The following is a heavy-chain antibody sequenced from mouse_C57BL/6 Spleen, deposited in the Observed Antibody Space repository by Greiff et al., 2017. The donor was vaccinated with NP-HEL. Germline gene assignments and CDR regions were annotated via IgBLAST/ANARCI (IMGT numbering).Heavy chain of an antibody. V-gene: IGHV1-18*01. D-gene: IGHD1-1*01. CDR3: ARGGYCDGSSNHGYFDV. CDR2: INPSNGGT. J-gene: IGHJ1*03. CDR1: GYTFTDYN. Sequence: EVQLQQSGPELVKPGASVKISCKASGYTFTDYNMDWVKQSPGKSLEWIGDINPSNGGTIYNQKFKGKATLTVDKSSSTAYMHLRRLTSEDTAVFDWARGGYCDGSSNHGYFDVWGTGTTVTVAS.